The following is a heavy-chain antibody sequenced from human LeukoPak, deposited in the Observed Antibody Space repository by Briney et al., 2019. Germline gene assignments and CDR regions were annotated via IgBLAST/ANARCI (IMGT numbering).Heavy chain of an antibody. V-gene: IGHV3-7*05. CDR2: IKQDGSEK. CDR1: GFSFSTYW. CDR3: ARPSYYFASESPRDNAFDI. D-gene: IGHD3-10*01. J-gene: IGHJ3*02. Sequence: GGSLRLSCAASGFSFSTYWMSWVRQAPRKGLEWVANIKQDGSEKYYVDSVKGRFTISRDNAKNSLYLQMNSLRAEDTAVYYCARPSYYFASESPRDNAFDIWGQGTMVTVSS.